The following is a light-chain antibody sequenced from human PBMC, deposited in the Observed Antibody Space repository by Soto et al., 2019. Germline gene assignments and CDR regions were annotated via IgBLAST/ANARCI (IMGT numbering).Light chain of an antibody. CDR1: SSDVGAYKY. Sequence: QSFLTQPPSASGSPGQSVTISCTGTSSDVGAYKYVSWYQQYPGKAPKLMIYEVTKRPSGVPDRFSGSKSGNTASLTVSGLQAEDEADYYCTSYVGNDIWVFGGGTKLTVL. CDR3: TSYVGNDIWV. CDR2: EVT. J-gene: IGLJ3*02. V-gene: IGLV2-8*01.